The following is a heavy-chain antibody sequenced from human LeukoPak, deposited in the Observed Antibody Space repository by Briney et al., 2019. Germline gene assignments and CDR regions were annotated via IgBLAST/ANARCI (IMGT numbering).Heavy chain of an antibody. V-gene: IGHV4-34*01. J-gene: IGHJ6*02. CDR2: INHSGGT. CDR1: GGSFSGYY. D-gene: IGHD3-9*01. CDR3: AREIPITIFSPLYGMDV. Sequence: SETLSLTCAVYGGSFSGYYWSWIRQPPGKGLEWIGEINHSGGTNYNPSLKSRVTISVDTSKNQFSLKLSSVTAADTAVYYCAREIPITIFSPLYGMDVWGQGTTVTVSS.